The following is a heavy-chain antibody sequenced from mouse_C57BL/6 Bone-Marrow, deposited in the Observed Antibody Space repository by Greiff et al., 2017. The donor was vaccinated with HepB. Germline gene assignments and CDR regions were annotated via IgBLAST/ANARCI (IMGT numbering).Heavy chain of an antibody. J-gene: IGHJ3*01. D-gene: IGHD2-4*01. V-gene: IGHV5-6*01. CDR2: ISSGGSYT. CDR1: GFTFSSYG. Sequence: VQLQESGGDLVKPGGSLKLSCAASGFTFSSYGMSWVRQTPDKRLEWVATISSGGSYTYYPDSVKGRFTISRDNAKNTLYLQMSSLKSEDTAMYYWARPMITPNWGQGTLVTVSA. CDR3: ARPMITPN.